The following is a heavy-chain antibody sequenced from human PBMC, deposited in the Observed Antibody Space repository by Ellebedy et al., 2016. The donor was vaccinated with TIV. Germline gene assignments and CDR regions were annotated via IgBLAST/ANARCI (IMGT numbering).Heavy chain of an antibody. D-gene: IGHD3-22*01. V-gene: IGHV1-2*02. CDR3: ARDRSGYHFDAFDI. Sequence: AASVKVSCKASGYTFTGYYMHWVRQAPGQGLEWMGWIKPNSGATNHAQKFQGRVTMTRDTSISTAYMELSRLRSDDTAVYYCARDRSGYHFDAFDIWGQGTMVTVSS. J-gene: IGHJ3*02. CDR1: GYTFTGYY. CDR2: IKPNSGAT.